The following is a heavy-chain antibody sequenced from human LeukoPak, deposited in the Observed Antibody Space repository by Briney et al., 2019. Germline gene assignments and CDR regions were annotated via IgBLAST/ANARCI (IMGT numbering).Heavy chain of an antibody. CDR2: IYTSGST. Sequence: SETLSLTCTVSGGSISSYYWSWIRQPAGKGLEWIGRIYTSGSTGYNPSFKSRVTMSVDTSKNQFSLKLSSVTAADTAVYYCARVDLRAAYFDYWGQGTLVTVSS. J-gene: IGHJ4*02. V-gene: IGHV4-4*07. CDR1: GGSISSYY. CDR3: ARVDLRAAYFDY. D-gene: IGHD2-15*01.